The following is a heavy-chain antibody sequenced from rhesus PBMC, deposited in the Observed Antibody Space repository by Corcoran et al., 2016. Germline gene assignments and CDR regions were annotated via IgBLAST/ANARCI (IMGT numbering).Heavy chain of an antibody. CDR1: GFTFSSYG. Sequence: EVQLVESGGGLVQPGGSLRLSCAASGFTFSSYGMSWVRQAPGKGLEWVSYISNGGVSKYYADSVKGRLTISSDNSKNTLSLQMNSLRAEDTAVYYCAKDAREYCSSTYCSSGVDYWGQGVLVTVSS. CDR2: ISNGGVSK. V-gene: IGHV3S5*01. CDR3: AKDAREYCSSTYCSSGVDY. D-gene: IGHD2-15*01. J-gene: IGHJ4*01.